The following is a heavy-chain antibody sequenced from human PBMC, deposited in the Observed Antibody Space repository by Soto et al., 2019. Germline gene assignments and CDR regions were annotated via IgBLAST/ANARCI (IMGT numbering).Heavy chain of an antibody. CDR1: GYTLAELS. V-gene: IGHV1-24*01. CDR3: ASSPSWATQYYYYYYGMDV. J-gene: IGHJ6*02. CDR2: FDPEDGET. Sequence: ASVKVSCRVSGYTLAELSMHWVRQDPGKGLEWMGGFDPEDGETIYAQKFQGRVTMTEDTSTDTAYMELSSLRSEDTAVYYCASSPSWATQYYYYYYGMDVWCQGTTVTVSS. D-gene: IGHD5-12*01.